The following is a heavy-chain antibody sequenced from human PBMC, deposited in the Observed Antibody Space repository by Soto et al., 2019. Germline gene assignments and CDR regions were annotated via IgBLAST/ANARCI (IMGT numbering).Heavy chain of an antibody. D-gene: IGHD3-22*01. CDR1: GFTVSSNY. CDR3: ARNGDSSDYRGWFDP. J-gene: IGHJ5*02. CDR2: IYSGGTT. Sequence: EVQLVESGGGLVQPGGSLRLSCAASGFTVSSNYMSWVRQAPGKGLEWVSVIYSGGTTYYADSVKGRFTISRDNSKNTLCLQMNSPRAEDTAVYYCARNGDSSDYRGWFDPWGQGTLVTVSS. V-gene: IGHV3-66*01.